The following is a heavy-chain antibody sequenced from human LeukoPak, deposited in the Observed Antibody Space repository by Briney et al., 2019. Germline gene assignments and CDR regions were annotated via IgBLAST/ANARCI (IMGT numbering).Heavy chain of an antibody. J-gene: IGHJ4*02. CDR1: GSTFTTYW. Sequence: AGESLRTSGRGSGSTFTTYWFGGGRRLPGKGLGGMGIIYPGDSDTRYSPSFQGQVTISADKSISTAYLQWSSLKASDTAMYYCARLGVGATYFDYWGQGTLVTVSS. CDR3: ARLGVGATYFDY. V-gene: IGHV5-51*01. CDR2: IYPGDSDT. D-gene: IGHD1-26*01.